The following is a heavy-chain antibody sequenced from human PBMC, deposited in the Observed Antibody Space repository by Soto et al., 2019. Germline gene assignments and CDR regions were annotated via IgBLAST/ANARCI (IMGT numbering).Heavy chain of an antibody. Sequence: PGKGLEWTGYIVYSGSTPYNAPSKSRATRSVETSKNQFTLKLSSVTAADTAVYYCARVPWQWLGGYAFDISGQGKMVSVSS. V-gene: IGHV4-59*01. CDR3: ARVPWQWLGGYAFDI. D-gene: IGHD6-19*01. J-gene: IGHJ3*02. CDR2: IVYSGST.